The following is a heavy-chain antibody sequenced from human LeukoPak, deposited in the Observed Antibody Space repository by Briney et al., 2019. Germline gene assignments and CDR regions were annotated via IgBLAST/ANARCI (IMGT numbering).Heavy chain of an antibody. D-gene: IGHD1-26*01. Sequence: ASVKVSCKASGYTFTGYYIHWVRQAPGQGLEWMGRINPNSGGTNYAQKFQGRVTMTRDTSISTAYMELSGLRSDDTAVYYCARINSGSYWGHDDFDMWGQGTMVTVSS. V-gene: IGHV1-2*06. CDR3: ARINSGSYWGHDDFDM. CDR2: INPNSGGT. J-gene: IGHJ3*02. CDR1: GYTFTGYY.